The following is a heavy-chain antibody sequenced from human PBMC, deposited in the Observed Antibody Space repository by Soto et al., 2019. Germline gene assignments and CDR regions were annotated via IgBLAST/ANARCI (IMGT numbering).Heavy chain of an antibody. D-gene: IGHD6-13*01. CDR1: GFNVGSNY. V-gene: IGHV3-66*01. CDR2: IYSGGTT. Sequence: GGSLRLSCAASGFNVGSNYMSWVRQAPGKGLERVSIIYSGGTTYYADSVKGRFTISRDNSKNTLYLQMNSLRAEDTAVYYCARAGISQAAAGSLDCCPIDSWGQGTLVTVSS. CDR3: ARAGISQAAAGSLDCCPIDS. J-gene: IGHJ4*02.